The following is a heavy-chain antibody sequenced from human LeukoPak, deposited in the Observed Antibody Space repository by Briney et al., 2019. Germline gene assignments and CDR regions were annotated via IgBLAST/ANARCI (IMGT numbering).Heavy chain of an antibody. CDR2: INPSGGST. CDR3: ASEGPSGSYYVRYYYMDV. Sequence: ASVKVSCKASGYTFTSYYMHWVRQAPGQGLEWMGIINPSGGSTSYAQKFQGRVTMTRDTSTSTVYMELSSLRSEDTAVYYCASEGPSGSYYVRYYYMDVWGKGTTVTVSS. J-gene: IGHJ6*03. V-gene: IGHV1-46*01. D-gene: IGHD1-26*01. CDR1: GYTFTSYY.